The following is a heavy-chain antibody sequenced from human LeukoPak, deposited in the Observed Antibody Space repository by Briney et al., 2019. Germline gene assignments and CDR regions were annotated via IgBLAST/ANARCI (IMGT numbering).Heavy chain of an antibody. J-gene: IGHJ4*02. CDR3: ARDPTGDY. Sequence: GGSLRLSCTVSGFTVSSNSMSWVRQAPGKGLEWVSFIYSDNTHYSDSVKGRFTISRDNAKNSLYLQMNSLRAGDTAVYYCARDPTGDYWGQGTLVTVSS. V-gene: IGHV3-53*01. CDR2: IYSDNT. CDR1: GFTVSSNS. D-gene: IGHD2-8*02.